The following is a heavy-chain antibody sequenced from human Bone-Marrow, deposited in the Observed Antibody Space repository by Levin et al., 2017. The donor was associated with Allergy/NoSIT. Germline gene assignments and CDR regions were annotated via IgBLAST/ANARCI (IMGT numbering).Heavy chain of an antibody. CDR2: INTNTGNP. J-gene: IGHJ5*02. CDR1: GYTFTSYA. V-gene: IGHV7-4-1*02. Sequence: GESLKISCKASGYTFTSYAMNWVRQAPGQGLEWMGWINTNTGNPTYAQGFTGRFVFSLDTSVSTAYLQISSLKAEDTAVYYCARDPFWSGYSSNWFDPWGQGTLVTVSS. CDR3: ARDPFWSGYSSNWFDP. D-gene: IGHD3-3*01.